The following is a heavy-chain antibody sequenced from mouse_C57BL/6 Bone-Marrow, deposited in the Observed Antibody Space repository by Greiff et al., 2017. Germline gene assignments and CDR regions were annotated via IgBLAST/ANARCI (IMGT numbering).Heavy chain of an antibody. Sequence: VQLQQSGAELVRPGASVKLSCTASGFNIKDDYMHWVKQRPEQGLEWIGWIDPENGDTEYASKFQGKATITADTSSNTAYLQLSSLTSEYTAVYYCTTGSSSDDWGQGTTLTVSS. V-gene: IGHV14-4*01. CDR3: TTGSSSDD. CDR1: GFNIKDDY. D-gene: IGHD1-1*01. CDR2: IDPENGDT. J-gene: IGHJ2*01.